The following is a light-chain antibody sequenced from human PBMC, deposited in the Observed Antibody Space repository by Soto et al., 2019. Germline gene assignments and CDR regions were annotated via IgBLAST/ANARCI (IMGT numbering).Light chain of an antibody. J-gene: IGKJ1*01. CDR1: QSVPSNF. V-gene: IGKV3-20*01. CDR3: QQYGDSPWT. Sequence: EIVLTQSPGTLSLSPGERATLSCRASQSVPSNFLAWYQQKPGQAPRLLIYGASSRPAGIPDRFSGSGSGTDFSLTISRLEPEDFAVYYCQQYGDSPWTFGQGTKVEIK. CDR2: GAS.